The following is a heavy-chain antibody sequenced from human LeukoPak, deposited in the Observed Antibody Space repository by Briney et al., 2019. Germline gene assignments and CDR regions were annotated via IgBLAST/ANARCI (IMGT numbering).Heavy chain of an antibody. CDR2: IKQDGSEK. CDR1: GFTFSTYW. CDR3: ARDSAGNDY. D-gene: IGHD6-13*01. Sequence: LPGGSLRLFCAASGFTFSTYWMSWVRQAPGKGLEWVANIKQDGSEKYYVDSVKGRFTISRDNAKNSLYLQMNSLRAEDTAMYYCARDSAGNDYWGQGTLVTVSS. J-gene: IGHJ4*02. V-gene: IGHV3-7*01.